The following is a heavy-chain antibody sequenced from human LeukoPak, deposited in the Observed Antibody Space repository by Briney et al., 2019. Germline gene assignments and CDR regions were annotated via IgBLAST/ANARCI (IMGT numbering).Heavy chain of an antibody. Sequence: GGSLRPSCAPSGFTFSTYGMEWVRQAPGKGLEWVAIIFSDGIRKYYADSVKGRFTISRDISRSTLYLEMNSLSAEDTAVYYCARASGPIKKNRFDQWGQGTLVTVSS. D-gene: IGHD1-26*01. J-gene: IGHJ4*02. CDR1: GFTFSTYG. V-gene: IGHV3-30*12. CDR2: IFSDGIRK. CDR3: ARASGPIKKNRFDQ.